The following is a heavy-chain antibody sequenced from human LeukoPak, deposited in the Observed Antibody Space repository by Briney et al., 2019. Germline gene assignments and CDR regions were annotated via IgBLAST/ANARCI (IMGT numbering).Heavy chain of an antibody. Sequence: SVKISCKGSGYTFTRYTMNWVRQAPGHGLEWMGGIIPIFGTANYAQKFQGRVTITTDESTSTAYMELSSLRSEDTAVYYCARVRYYDSSGYYDYWGQGTLVTVSS. CDR2: IIPIFGTA. CDR3: ARVRYYDSSGYYDY. J-gene: IGHJ4*02. V-gene: IGHV1-69*05. D-gene: IGHD3-22*01. CDR1: GYTFTRYT.